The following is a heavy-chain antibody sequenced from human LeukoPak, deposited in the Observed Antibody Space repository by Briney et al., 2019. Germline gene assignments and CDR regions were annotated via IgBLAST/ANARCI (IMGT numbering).Heavy chain of an antibody. D-gene: IGHD6-19*01. Sequence: GGSLRPSCAASGFTVRSNYMNWVRQAPGKGLEWVAVVYSGDITYYADSVKGRFTISRDNSKNTLYLQMNSLRAEDTAVYYCARDSIAVAGTDYWGQGTLVTVSS. V-gene: IGHV3-66*01. CDR1: GFTVRSNY. J-gene: IGHJ4*02. CDR3: ARDSIAVAGTDY. CDR2: VYSGDIT.